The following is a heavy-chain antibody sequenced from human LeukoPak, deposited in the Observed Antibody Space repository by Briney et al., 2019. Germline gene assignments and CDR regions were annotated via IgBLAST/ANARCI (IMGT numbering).Heavy chain of an antibody. CDR2: ISSSSSYI. J-gene: IGHJ4*02. V-gene: IGHV3-21*01. CDR1: GFTFSSYS. D-gene: IGHD6-13*01. CDR3: ARVHWSRSSSHVDY. Sequence: GGSLRLSCAASGFTFSSYSMNWVRQAPGKGLEWVSSISSSSSYIYYADSVKGRFTISRDNAENSLYLQMNSLRAEDTAVYYCARVHWSRSSSHVDYWGQGTLVTVSS.